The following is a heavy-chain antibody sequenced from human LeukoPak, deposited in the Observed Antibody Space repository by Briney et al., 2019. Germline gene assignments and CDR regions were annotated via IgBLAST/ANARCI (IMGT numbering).Heavy chain of an antibody. Sequence: SETLSLTCTVSGGSISSSSYYWGWIRQPPGKGLEWTGSIYYSGSTYYNPSLKSRVTISVDTSKNQFSLKLSSVTAADTAVYYCARHSSTIAAPFDYWGQGTLVTVSS. CDR1: GGSISSSSYY. D-gene: IGHD6-13*01. V-gene: IGHV4-39*01. J-gene: IGHJ4*02. CDR3: ARHSSTIAAPFDY. CDR2: IYYSGST.